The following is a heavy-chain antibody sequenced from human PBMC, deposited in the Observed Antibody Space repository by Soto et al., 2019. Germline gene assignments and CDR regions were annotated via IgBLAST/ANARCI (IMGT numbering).Heavy chain of an antibody. Sequence: QVQLQESGPGLVKPSETLSLTCTVSGGSISSYYWSWIRQPPGKGLEWIGYIYSSGSTNYTPSLKSRVTISVDTSKNQFSLKLSSVTAADTAVYYCARHVGFGEPSFYYCGQGTLVTVSS. J-gene: IGHJ4*02. CDR1: GGSISSYY. D-gene: IGHD3-10*01. V-gene: IGHV4-59*08. CDR3: ARHVGFGEPSFYY. CDR2: IYSSGST.